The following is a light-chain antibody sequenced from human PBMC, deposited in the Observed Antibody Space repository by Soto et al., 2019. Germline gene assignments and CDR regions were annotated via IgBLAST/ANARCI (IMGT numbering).Light chain of an antibody. Sequence: QSVLTKPPSATGSPGEPVTISCTGNSNDVGAYNYVSWYQQHPGKAPKLMIFEVTQRPSGVPDRFSGSKSGNTAALTVSGLQAEDEADYYCSSYAGSNNFYVFGTGTKVTVL. CDR1: SNDVGAYNY. V-gene: IGLV2-8*01. CDR3: SSYAGSNNFYV. CDR2: EVT. J-gene: IGLJ1*01.